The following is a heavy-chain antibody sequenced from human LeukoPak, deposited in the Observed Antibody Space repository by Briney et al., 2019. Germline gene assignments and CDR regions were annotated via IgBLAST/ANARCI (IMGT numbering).Heavy chain of an antibody. CDR3: ATATWVGATSLPFYMDV. Sequence: GASVKVSCKVSGYTLTELSMHWVRQAPGKGLEWMGGFDPEDGETIYAQKFQGRVTMTEDTSTDTAYMELSSLRSEDTAVYYCATATWVGATSLPFYMDVWGKGTTVTVSS. V-gene: IGHV1-24*01. J-gene: IGHJ6*03. CDR1: GYTLTELS. D-gene: IGHD1-26*01. CDR2: FDPEDGET.